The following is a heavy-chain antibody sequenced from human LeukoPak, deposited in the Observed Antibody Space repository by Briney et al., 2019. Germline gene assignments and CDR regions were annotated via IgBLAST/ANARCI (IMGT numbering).Heavy chain of an antibody. Sequence: GGSLRLSCAASGLTFRKDWMSWVRQAPGKGLEWVAMIKQDGSEKHYVDSVKGRFTISSDNTKNSLNLQMNSLRAEDTAVYYCATLDTAMVTNSGYWGQGTLVTVSS. CDR3: ATLDTAMVTNSGY. CDR2: IKQDGSEK. D-gene: IGHD5-18*01. CDR1: GLTFRKDW. J-gene: IGHJ4*02. V-gene: IGHV3-7*01.